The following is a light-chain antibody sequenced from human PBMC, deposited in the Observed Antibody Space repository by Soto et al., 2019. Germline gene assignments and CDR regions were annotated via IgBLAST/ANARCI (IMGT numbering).Light chain of an antibody. J-gene: IGLJ3*02. Sequence: QAVVTQTPSASGTPGQRVTFSCSGGSSNIGGNYVSWFQQLPGMAPKLLIYETYKRPSGVPDRFSGSKSGTSASLAISGLQSEDEADYYCAAWDASLSGPVFGGGTQLTVL. CDR1: SSNIGGNY. CDR3: AAWDASLSGPV. CDR2: ETY. V-gene: IGLV1-47*01.